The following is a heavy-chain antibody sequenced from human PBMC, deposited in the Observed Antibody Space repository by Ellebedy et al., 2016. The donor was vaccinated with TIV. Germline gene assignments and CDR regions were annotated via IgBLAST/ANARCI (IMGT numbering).Heavy chain of an antibody. Sequence: GESLKISCKGSGYSFTSYWIGWVRQMPGKGLEWMGIIYPGDSDTRYSPSFQGQVTISADKSISTAYLQWSSLKASDTAMYYCARGERGGFLERGNGVFDYWGQGTLVTVSS. V-gene: IGHV5-51*01. CDR1: GYSFTSYW. J-gene: IGHJ4*02. D-gene: IGHD3-3*01. CDR2: IYPGDSDT. CDR3: ARGERGGFLERGNGVFDY.